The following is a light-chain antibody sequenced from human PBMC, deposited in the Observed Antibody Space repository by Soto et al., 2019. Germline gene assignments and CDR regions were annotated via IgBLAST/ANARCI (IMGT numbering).Light chain of an antibody. J-gene: IGKJ4*01. V-gene: IGKV1-39*01. CDR2: AAS. CDR1: QTISSW. CDR3: QQSYSTPT. Sequence: DVQMTQSPSTLSASVRDRVTITCRASQTISSWLAWFQQKPGKAPKLLIYAASSLQSGVPSRFSGSGSGTDFTLTISSLQPEDFATYYCQQSYSTPTFGGGTKVDIK.